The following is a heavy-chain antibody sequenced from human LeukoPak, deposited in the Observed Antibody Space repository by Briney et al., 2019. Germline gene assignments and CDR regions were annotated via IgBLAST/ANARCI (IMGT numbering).Heavy chain of an antibody. J-gene: IGHJ6*02. D-gene: IGHD1-26*01. CDR2: INPSGGST. CDR1: GYTFTSYY. Sequence: GASVKVSCKASGYTFTSYYMHWVRQAPGQGLEWMGIINPSGGSTSYAQKFQGRVTMTRDTSTSTVYMELSSLRSEDTAVYYCARDWIVGATTNYYYGMDVWGQGTTVTVSS. V-gene: IGHV1-46*01. CDR3: ARDWIVGATTNYYYGMDV.